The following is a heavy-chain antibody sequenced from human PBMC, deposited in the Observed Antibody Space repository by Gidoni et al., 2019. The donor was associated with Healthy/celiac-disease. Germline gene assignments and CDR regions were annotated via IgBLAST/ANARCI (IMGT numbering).Heavy chain of an antibody. CDR1: GFTFSSYA. Sequence: QVQLVESGGGVVQPGRSLRLSCAASGFTFSSYAMHWVRQAPGKGLAWVAVISYDGSNKYYADSVKGRFTISRDNSKNTLYLQMNSLRAEDTAVYYCARPDSGITMYQVYFDYWGQGTLVTVSS. J-gene: IGHJ4*02. CDR2: ISYDGSNK. V-gene: IGHV3-30-3*01. D-gene: IGHD3-10*02. CDR3: ARPDSGITMYQVYFDY.